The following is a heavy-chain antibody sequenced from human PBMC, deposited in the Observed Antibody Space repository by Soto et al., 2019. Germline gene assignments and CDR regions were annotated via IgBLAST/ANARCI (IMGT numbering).Heavy chain of an antibody. CDR2: IYYSGST. D-gene: IGHD6-13*01. Sequence: SETLSLTCTVSGGSISSGDYYWSWIRQPPGKGLEWIGYIYYSGSTYYNPSLKSRVTISVDTSKNQFSLKLSSVTAADTAAYYCHVGAAAVTGWRVVDYWGQGTLVTVSS. J-gene: IGHJ4*02. CDR1: GGSISSGDYY. V-gene: IGHV4-30-4*01. CDR3: HVGAAAVTGWRVVDY.